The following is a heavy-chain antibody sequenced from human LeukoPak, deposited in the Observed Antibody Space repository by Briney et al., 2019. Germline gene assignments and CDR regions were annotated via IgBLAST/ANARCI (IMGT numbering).Heavy chain of an antibody. D-gene: IGHD3-10*01. CDR2: INHSGST. CDR1: GGSFSGYY. CDR3: ARHRRNYYGTGGSPFDF. V-gene: IGHV4-34*01. J-gene: IGHJ4*02. Sequence: SSETLSLTCAVCGGSFSGYYWSWIRQPPGKGLEWIGEINHSGSTNYNPSLKSRVAISVDTSKNQFSLKVTSVTAADTAVYFCARHRRNYYGTGGSPFDFWGQGILVTVSS.